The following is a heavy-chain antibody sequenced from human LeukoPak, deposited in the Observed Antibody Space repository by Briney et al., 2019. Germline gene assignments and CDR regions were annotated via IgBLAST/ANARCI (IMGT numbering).Heavy chain of an antibody. V-gene: IGHV1-69*13. CDR3: ARPRRDGYSHFDY. CDR2: IIPIFGTA. D-gene: IGHD5-24*01. J-gene: IGHJ4*02. Sequence: ASVKVSCKASGYTFTGYYMHWVRQAPGQGLEWMGGIIPIFGTANYAQKFQGRVTITADESTSTAYMELSSLRSEDTAVYYCARPRRDGYSHFDYWGQGTLVPVSS. CDR1: GYTFTGYY.